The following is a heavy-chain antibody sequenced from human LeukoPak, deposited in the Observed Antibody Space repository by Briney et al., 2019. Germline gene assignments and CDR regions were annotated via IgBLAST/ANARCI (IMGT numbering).Heavy chain of an antibody. CDR1: GYSFTNYW. J-gene: IGHJ3*02. D-gene: IGHD3-22*01. Sequence: GEALKISRKGCGYSFTNYWIGWVRQMPGKGLEWMGIIYPGDSHTRYSLSFQGQVTISADKSISTAYLQWSSLKASETATYYCARRGDDSSGYYALGAFDIWGQGTMVTVSS. CDR3: ARRGDDSSGYYALGAFDI. V-gene: IGHV5-51*01. CDR2: IYPGDSHT.